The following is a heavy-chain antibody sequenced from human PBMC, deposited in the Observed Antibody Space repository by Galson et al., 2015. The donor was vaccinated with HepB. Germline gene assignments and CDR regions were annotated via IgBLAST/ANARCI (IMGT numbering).Heavy chain of an antibody. V-gene: IGHV3-73*01. Sequence: SLRLSCAASGLIFSDSVVHWVRQASGKGLEWVGRIRTKSMNYATAYAESVQGRFTISRDDSKNTAYLLMHSLRTEDTAKYYCLAILHRLYFDRWARGTLVTVSS. CDR2: IRTKSMNYAT. D-gene: IGHD3-3*02. CDR3: LAILHRLYFDR. J-gene: IGHJ2*01. CDR1: GLIFSDSV.